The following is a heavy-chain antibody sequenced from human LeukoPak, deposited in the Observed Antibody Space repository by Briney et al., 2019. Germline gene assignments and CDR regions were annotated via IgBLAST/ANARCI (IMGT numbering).Heavy chain of an antibody. V-gene: IGHV5-51*01. CDR1: VDNFGNYW. Sequence: GESLKISCQGFVDNFGNYWIGWVRHMPGKGLEWMGIIYFTGSNVKYSPPFQGQVTISADKSISTAYLQWSSLRASDTGIYYCARARDGNYMWDYWGQGTLVTVS. CDR3: ARARDGNYMWDY. CDR2: IYFTGSNV. D-gene: IGHD4-17*01. J-gene: IGHJ4*02.